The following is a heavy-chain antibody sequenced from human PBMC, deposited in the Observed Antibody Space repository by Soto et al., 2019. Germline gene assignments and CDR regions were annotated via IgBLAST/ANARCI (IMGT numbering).Heavy chain of an antibody. V-gene: IGHV1-2*04. D-gene: IGHD4-17*01. Sequence: ASVKVSCKTSGYSFTDYELHWVRQAPGQGLEWMGWVDPNGGGSNSAQKFQGSVTMTWDTSITTAYLDLTRLTTNDTATYFCATGVDYGDFEGFDFWGKGTLVTVP. CDR3: ATGVDYGDFEGFDF. J-gene: IGHJ4*02. CDR2: VDPNGGGS. CDR1: GYSFTDYE.